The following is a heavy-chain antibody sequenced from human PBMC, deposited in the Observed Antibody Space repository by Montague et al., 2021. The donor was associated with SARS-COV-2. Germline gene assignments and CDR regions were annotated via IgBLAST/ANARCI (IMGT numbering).Heavy chain of an antibody. Sequence: SKTLSLTCAVYGGSLSGYYWTWIRQPPRKGLEWIGEINHSGSTNYNPSLKSRVTISVDTSKNQFSLKLRSVTAADTAVYYYARGQPPRITFGGIISYGLDVWGQGTTVTVSS. V-gene: IGHV4-34*01. CDR2: INHSGST. CDR1: GGSLSGYY. D-gene: IGHD3-16*02. CDR3: ARGQPPRITFGGIISYGLDV. J-gene: IGHJ6*02.